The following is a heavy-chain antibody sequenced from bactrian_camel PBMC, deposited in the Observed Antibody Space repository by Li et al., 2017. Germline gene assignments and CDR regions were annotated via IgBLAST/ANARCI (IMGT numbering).Heavy chain of an antibody. D-gene: IGHD5*01. CDR2: ISGEDGRA. Sequence: HVQLVESGGGLVQPGGSLRLSCLTSGFPFQLYWMSWVRQAPGKGLEWVSAISGEDGRARYADSVKGRFAISKDKVKNILHLQMNSVKPEDTATYFCAADPCPNGVWVDYNDWGQGTQVTVS. V-gene: IGHV3S1*01. CDR1: GFPFQLYW. CDR3: AADPCPNGVWVDYND. J-gene: IGHJ4*01.